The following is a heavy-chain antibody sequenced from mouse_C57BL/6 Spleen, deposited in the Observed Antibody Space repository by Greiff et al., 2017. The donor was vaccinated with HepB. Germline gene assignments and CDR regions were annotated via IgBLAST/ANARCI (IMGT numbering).Heavy chain of an antibody. J-gene: IGHJ2*01. Sequence: VQLQQPGAELVRPGSSVKLSCKASGYTFTSYWMDWVKQRPGQGLEWIGNIYPSDSETHYNQKFKDKATLTVDKSSSTAYMQLSSLTSEDSAVYYCAREGVTTVDFDYWGQGTTLTVSS. V-gene: IGHV1-61*01. CDR2: IYPSDSET. D-gene: IGHD1-1*01. CDR1: GYTFTSYW. CDR3: AREGVTTVDFDY.